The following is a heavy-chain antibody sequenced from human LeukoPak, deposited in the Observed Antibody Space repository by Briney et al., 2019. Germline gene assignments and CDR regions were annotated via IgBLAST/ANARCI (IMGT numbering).Heavy chain of an antibody. V-gene: IGHV3-23*01. CDR3: AKSILLTTFDS. J-gene: IGHJ4*02. D-gene: IGHD4-11*01. CDR2: ISGSGGST. Sequence: GGSLRLSCAASGFTFSSYTMSWVRQAPGKGLEWVSAISGSGGSTYYADSVKGRFTISRHNSKNTLYLQMDSLRAEDTAVYYCAKSILLTTFDSWGQGTLVTVSS. CDR1: GFTFSSYT.